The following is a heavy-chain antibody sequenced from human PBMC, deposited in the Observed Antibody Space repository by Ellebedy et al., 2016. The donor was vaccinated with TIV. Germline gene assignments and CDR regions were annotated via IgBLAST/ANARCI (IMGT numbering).Heavy chain of an antibody. J-gene: IGHJ4*02. V-gene: IGHV4-34*01. CDR3: ARWPPRY. Sequence: SETLSLTXAVYGGSFSGYSWTWIRQPPGKGLEWIGEINRSGSTNHNPSLKSRVTMSVVTSRNQFSLKLRSVTAADTGVYYCARWPPRYWGQGTLVTVSS. CDR1: GGSFSGYS. CDR2: INRSGST.